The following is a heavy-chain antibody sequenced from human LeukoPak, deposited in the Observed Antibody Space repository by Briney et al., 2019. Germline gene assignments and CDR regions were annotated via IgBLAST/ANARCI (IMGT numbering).Heavy chain of an antibody. J-gene: IGHJ6*03. D-gene: IGHD2-15*01. Sequence: GGSLRLSCAASGFTFSSYGMHWVRQAPGKGLEWVAVISYDGSNKYYADSVKGRFTISRDNSKNTLYLQMNSLRAEDSAVYHCANIGLGGYYYYYMDVWGKGTTVTVSS. V-gene: IGHV3-30*18. CDR1: GFTFSSYG. CDR2: ISYDGSNK. CDR3: ANIGLGGYYYYYMDV.